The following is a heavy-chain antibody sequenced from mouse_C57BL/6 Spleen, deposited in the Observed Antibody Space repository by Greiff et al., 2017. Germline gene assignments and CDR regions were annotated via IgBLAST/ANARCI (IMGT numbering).Heavy chain of an antibody. J-gene: IGHJ3*01. CDR3: ARHNYSKGGFAY. D-gene: IGHD2-5*01. CDR1: GFTFSSYG. Sequence: EVKLMESGGDLVKPGGSLKLSCAASGFTFSSYGMSWVRQTPDKRLEWVATISSGGSYTYYPDSVKGRFTISRDNAKNTLYLQMSSLKSEDTAMYYCARHNYSKGGFAYWGQGTLVTVSA. V-gene: IGHV5-6*01. CDR2: ISSGGSYT.